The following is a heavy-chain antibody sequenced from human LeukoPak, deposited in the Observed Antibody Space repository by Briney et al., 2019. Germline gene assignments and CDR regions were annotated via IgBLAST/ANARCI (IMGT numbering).Heavy chain of an antibody. J-gene: IGHJ4*02. V-gene: IGHV3-23*01. D-gene: IGHD3-9*01. CDR2: ISGSGGGT. CDR3: AKDPYWLRYFDWLFFGTLDY. CDR1: GFTFSTYG. Sequence: QPGGSLRLSCAASGFTFSTYGMTWVRRAPGRGLEWVSTISGSGGGTWYTDSVKGRFTISRDNSKNTLYLQMNSLRAEDTAVYYCAKDPYWLRYFDWLFFGTLDYWGQGTLVTVSS.